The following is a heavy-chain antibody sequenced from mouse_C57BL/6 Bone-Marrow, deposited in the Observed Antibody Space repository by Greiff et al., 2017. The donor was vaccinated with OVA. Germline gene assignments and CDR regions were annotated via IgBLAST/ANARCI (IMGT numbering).Heavy chain of an antibody. Sequence: EVKLVESGGGLVQPGGSLKLSCAASGFTFSDYYMYWVRQTPEKRLEWVAYISNGGGSTYYPDTVKGRFTISRDNAKNTLYLQMSRLKSEDTAMYYCARQGDSGAYWGQGTLVTVSA. CDR2: ISNGGGST. CDR3: ARQGDSGAY. J-gene: IGHJ3*01. V-gene: IGHV5-12*01. CDR1: GFTFSDYY.